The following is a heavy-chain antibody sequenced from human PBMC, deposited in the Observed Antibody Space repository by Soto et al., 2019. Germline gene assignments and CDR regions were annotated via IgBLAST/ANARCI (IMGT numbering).Heavy chain of an antibody. CDR2: IIIGSGQT. Sequence: QMQVVQSGPEVKNPGTSVKVSCKTSGFTFTSSAVQWVRQARGEGLEWIGWIIIGSGQTKYAQILQDRLTITRDLATSTAYLEVTSLRSEDTAVYYCAAELYGGGSCCSFDIWGQGTMVTVSS. V-gene: IGHV1-58*01. D-gene: IGHD2-15*01. CDR1: GFTFTSSA. J-gene: IGHJ3*02. CDR3: AAELYGGGSCCSFDI.